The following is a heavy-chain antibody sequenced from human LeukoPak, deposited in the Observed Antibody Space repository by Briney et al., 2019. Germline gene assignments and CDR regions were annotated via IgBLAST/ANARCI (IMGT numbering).Heavy chain of an antibody. J-gene: IGHJ4*02. Sequence: PGGSLRLSCAASGFTFSSYSMNWVRQAPGKGLEWVSSISSSSSYIYYADSVKGRFTISRDNAKNSLYLQMNSLRAEDTAVYYCARSPLAAAEFDYWGQGTLVTVSS. D-gene: IGHD6-13*01. CDR2: ISSSSSYI. CDR1: GFTFSSYS. CDR3: ARSPLAAAEFDY. V-gene: IGHV3-21*01.